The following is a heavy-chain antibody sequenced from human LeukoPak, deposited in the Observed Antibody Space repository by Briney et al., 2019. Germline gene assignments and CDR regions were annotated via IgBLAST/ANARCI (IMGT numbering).Heavy chain of an antibody. Sequence: GGSLRLSCAASGFTFSSYAMSWVRQAPGKGLEWVSAISGSGGSTYYADSVKGRFTISRDNSKNTLYLQMNSLRAEDTAVYYCARDGDGGSGPYAYWGQGTLVTVSS. V-gene: IGHV3-23*01. CDR3: ARDGDGGSGPYAY. D-gene: IGHD3-10*01. J-gene: IGHJ4*02. CDR1: GFTFSSYA. CDR2: ISGSGGST.